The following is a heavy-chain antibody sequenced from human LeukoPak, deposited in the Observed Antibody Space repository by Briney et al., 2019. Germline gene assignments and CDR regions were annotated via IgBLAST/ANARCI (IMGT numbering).Heavy chain of an antibody. D-gene: IGHD2/OR15-2a*01. CDR1: GFTFSSYA. Sequence: GGSLRLSCAASGFTFSSYAMSWVRQGPQKGLEWVSVIGGGNDSTYYADSVKGRFTISRDNAKNSLYLQMNSLRAEDTAAYYCARGSIVARDWGQGTLVTVSS. V-gene: IGHV3-23*01. CDR2: IGGGNDST. CDR3: ARGSIVARD. J-gene: IGHJ4*02.